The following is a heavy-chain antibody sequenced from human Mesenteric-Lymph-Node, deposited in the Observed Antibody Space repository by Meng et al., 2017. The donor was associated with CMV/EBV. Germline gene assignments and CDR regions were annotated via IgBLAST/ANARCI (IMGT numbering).Heavy chain of an antibody. D-gene: IGHD3-3*01. CDR3: ARDLTVYDFWSGYYYYGMDV. CDR2: ISDSGGRT. J-gene: IGHJ6*02. CDR1: GLTFSSYA. V-gene: IGHV3-23*01. Sequence: GESQKISCAASGLTFSSYAMSWVRQAPGKGLEWVSGISDSGGRTDYADSVKGRFTMSRDNAKNSLYLQMNSLRAEDTAVYYCARDLTVYDFWSGYYYYGMDVWGQGTTVTVSS.